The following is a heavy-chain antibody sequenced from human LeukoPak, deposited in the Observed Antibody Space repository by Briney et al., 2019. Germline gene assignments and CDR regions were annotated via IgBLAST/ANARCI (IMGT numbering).Heavy chain of an antibody. CDR2: ICYSGST. J-gene: IGHJ4*02. CDR1: GGSISSGGYY. V-gene: IGHV4-31*03. CDR3: ASAYCTTTYCYIDY. Sequence: KASETLSLTCTASGGSISSGGYYWNWIRQHPGKGLEWIGYICYSGSTCYNPSLQSRVTISVDTSKNQFSLKLRSVTAADTAVYYCASAYCTTTYCYIDYWGQGTLVTVSS. D-gene: IGHD2-2*02.